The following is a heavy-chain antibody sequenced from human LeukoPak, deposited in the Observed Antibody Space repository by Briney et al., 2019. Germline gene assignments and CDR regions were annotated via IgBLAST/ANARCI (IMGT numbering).Heavy chain of an antibody. D-gene: IGHD3-22*01. J-gene: IGHJ4*02. CDR1: GGSISSYY. CDR2: IYYSGST. Sequence: SETLSLTCTVSGGSISSYYWSWIRQPPGKGLEWSGYIYYSGSTNYNPSLKSRVTISVDTSKNQFSLKLSSVTAADTAVYYCARDSIAHYDSSGSYFDYWGQGTLVTVSS. V-gene: IGHV4-59*01. CDR3: ARDSIAHYDSSGSYFDY.